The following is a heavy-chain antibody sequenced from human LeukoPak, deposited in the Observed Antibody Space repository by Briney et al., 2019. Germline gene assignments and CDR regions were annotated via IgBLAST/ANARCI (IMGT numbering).Heavy chain of an antibody. V-gene: IGHV4-59*01. CDR3: ARNRFYLSGAYYFDP. Sequence: PSETLSLTCTVSGDSISSYYWSWIRQPPGKGLEWIGYISDSGITNYNPSLKSRVSFSVDTSKGHFYLNLRSVTAADTALYFCARNRFYLSGAYYFDPWGRGTLVTVSS. CDR1: GDSISSYY. CDR2: ISDSGIT. J-gene: IGHJ5*02. D-gene: IGHD3-22*01.